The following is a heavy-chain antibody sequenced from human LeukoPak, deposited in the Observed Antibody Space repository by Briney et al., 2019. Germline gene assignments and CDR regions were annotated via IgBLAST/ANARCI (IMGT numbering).Heavy chain of an antibody. V-gene: IGHV4-59*01. Sequence: PSETLSLTCTVSGVSISSYYWSWIRQPPGKGLEWIGYIYYSGSTNYNPSLKSRVTMSVDTSKNQFSLKLSSVTAADTAVYYCARATYGSGSYPFDYWGQGTLVTVSS. D-gene: IGHD3-10*01. J-gene: IGHJ4*02. CDR2: IYYSGST. CDR1: GVSISSYY. CDR3: ARATYGSGSYPFDY.